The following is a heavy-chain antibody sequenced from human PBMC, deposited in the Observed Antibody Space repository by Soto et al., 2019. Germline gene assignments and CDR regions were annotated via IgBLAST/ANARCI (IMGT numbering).Heavy chain of an antibody. Sequence: QVQLQQWGAGLLKPSETLSLTCAVYGGSFSGYYWSWIRQPPGKGLEWTGEINHSGSTNYNPSLKSRVTISVDTSKNQFSLKLSSVTAADTAVYYCARLRYFDWPFDYWGQGTLVTVSS. CDR2: INHSGST. V-gene: IGHV4-34*01. CDR3: ARLRYFDWPFDY. J-gene: IGHJ4*02. D-gene: IGHD3-9*01. CDR1: GGSFSGYY.